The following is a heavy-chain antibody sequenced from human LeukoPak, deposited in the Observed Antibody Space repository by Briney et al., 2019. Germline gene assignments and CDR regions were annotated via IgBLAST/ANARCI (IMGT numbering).Heavy chain of an antibody. CDR2: ISGRGGNT. CDR3: GKAQTACGGDCYSNFDY. J-gene: IGHJ4*02. V-gene: IGHV3-23*01. CDR1: GFTFSNYA. D-gene: IGHD2-21*02. Sequence: GGSLRLSFAPSGFTFSNYAMSWVRHPPGKGLDWVSAISGRGGNTYYADSVKGRFTISGDNSKNTLSLQMNTLRAEDTAVYYCGKAQTACGGDCYSNFDYLGRGTLVTVSS.